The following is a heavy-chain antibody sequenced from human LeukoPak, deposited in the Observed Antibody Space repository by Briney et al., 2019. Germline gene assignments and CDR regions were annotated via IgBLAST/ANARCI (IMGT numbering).Heavy chain of an antibody. D-gene: IGHD3-22*01. Sequence: GASVKVSCKASGYTFTGYYMHWVRQAPGQGLEWMGWINPNSGGTNYAQKFQGRVTMTRDTSISTAYMELSRLRSDDTAVYYCARDLTYDSSGYSIGYYFDCWGQGTLVTVSS. V-gene: IGHV1-2*02. CDR2: INPNSGGT. CDR3: ARDLTYDSSGYSIGYYFDC. CDR1: GYTFTGYY. J-gene: IGHJ4*02.